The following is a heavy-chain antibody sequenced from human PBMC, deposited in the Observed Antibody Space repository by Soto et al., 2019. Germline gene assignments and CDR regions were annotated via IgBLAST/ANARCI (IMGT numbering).Heavy chain of an antibody. J-gene: IGHJ6*02. V-gene: IGHV3-53*02. CDR1: GFTVSSDS. CDR2: IYSDNNT. Sequence: EVQLVETGGDLIQPGGSLRLSCAASGFTVSSDSMTWVRQAPGKGLEWISIIYSDNNTDYADSVKGRFSISRDTSKNILYLQMHSLRAEDTAEFYCARHYAAMGVWGQGTTVTASS. CDR3: ARHYAAMGV.